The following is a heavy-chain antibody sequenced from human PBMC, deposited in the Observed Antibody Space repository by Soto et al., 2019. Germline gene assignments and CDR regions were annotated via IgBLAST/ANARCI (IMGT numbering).Heavy chain of an antibody. D-gene: IGHD6-13*01. V-gene: IGHV1-18*01. Sequence: GASVKVSCKASGYTFTSYGISWVRQAPGQGLEWMGWISAYNGNTNYAQKFQGRVTITADESTSTAYMELSSLRSEDTAVYYCARVKDPWKLVRPFDYWGQGTLVTVSS. CDR1: GYTFTSYG. J-gene: IGHJ4*02. CDR2: ISAYNGNT. CDR3: ARVKDPWKLVRPFDY.